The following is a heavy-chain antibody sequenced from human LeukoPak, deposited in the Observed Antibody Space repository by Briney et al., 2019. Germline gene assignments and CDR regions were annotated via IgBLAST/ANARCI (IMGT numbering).Heavy chain of an antibody. Sequence: GGSLRLSCAASGSTFSSYAMSWVRQAPGKGLEWVSAISGSGGSTYYADSVKGRFTISRDNSKNTLYLQMNSLRAEDTAVYYCAKVNGGYNSFDYWGQGTLVTVSS. CDR3: AKVNGGYNSFDY. J-gene: IGHJ4*02. V-gene: IGHV3-23*01. D-gene: IGHD5-12*01. CDR1: GSTFSSYA. CDR2: ISGSGGST.